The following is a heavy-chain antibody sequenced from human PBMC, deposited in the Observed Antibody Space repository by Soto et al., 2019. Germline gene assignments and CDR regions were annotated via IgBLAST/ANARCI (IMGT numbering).Heavy chain of an antibody. D-gene: IGHD5-18*01. V-gene: IGHV3-30-3*01. J-gene: IGHJ6*02. Sequence: QVQLVESGGGVVQPGRSLRLSCAASGFTFSSYAMHWVRQAPGKGLERVAVISYDGSNKYYADSVKGRFTSSRDNAKNTMYLEMNGLRAEETAVYYWAREGDTAIVGDYYYGMDVWGQGTTVTVSS. CDR2: ISYDGSNK. CDR1: GFTFSSYA. CDR3: AREGDTAIVGDYYYGMDV.